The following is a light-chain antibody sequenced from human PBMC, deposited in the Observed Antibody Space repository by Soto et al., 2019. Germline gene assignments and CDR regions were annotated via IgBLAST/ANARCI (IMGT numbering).Light chain of an antibody. J-gene: IGKJ1*01. CDR3: LQVYNFPRT. CDR1: QDIGVR. CDR2: SAS. V-gene: IGKV1-12*01. Sequence: DIQMTQSPSFVSASIGDSVTITCRASQDIGVRLAWFQQKPGKAPKXLIQSASSLQSGVPSTFSGSGSGTDLTININSLNPEDFETDYCLQVYNFPRTFGQGTKVDIK.